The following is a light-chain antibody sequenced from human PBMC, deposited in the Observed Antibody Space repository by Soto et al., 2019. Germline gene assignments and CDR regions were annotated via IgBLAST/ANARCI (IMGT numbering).Light chain of an antibody. CDR1: SSSIGAGYE. CDR3: QSYDKRLTAYV. J-gene: IGLJ1*01. Sequence: QSVLTPPPSVSGAPGQRFTISCSGTSSSIGAGYEVHWYHQLPGTAPKLVVSGNGNRPSGVPDRLSASKSGTSASLAITGLQAEDEGHYYCQSYDKRLTAYVFGTGTKVTVL. V-gene: IGLV1-40*01. CDR2: GNG.